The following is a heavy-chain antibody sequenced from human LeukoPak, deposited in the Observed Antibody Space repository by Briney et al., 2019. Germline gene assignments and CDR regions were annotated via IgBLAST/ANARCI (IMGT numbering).Heavy chain of an antibody. J-gene: IGHJ4*02. CDR3: ARDIPTYSSSWPIDY. V-gene: IGHV3-21*01. CDR1: GFTFSSYS. D-gene: IGHD6-13*01. Sequence: GGSLRLSCAASGFTFSSYSMNWVRQAPGKGLEWVSSISSSSSYIYYAGSVKGRFTISRDNAKNSVYLQMNSLRAEDTAVYYCARDIPTYSSSWPIDYWGQGTLVTVSS. CDR2: ISSSSSYI.